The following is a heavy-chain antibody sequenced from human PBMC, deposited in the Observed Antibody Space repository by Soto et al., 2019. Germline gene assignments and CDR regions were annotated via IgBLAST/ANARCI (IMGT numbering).Heavy chain of an antibody. Sequence: GASVKVSCKASGYTFTGYYMHWVRQAPGQGLERMGWINPNSGGTNYAQKFQGWGTMTRDTSISTAYMELSRLRSDDTAVYYFAREGYSYGYGDYWGQGTLVTVSS. CDR1: GYTFTGYY. V-gene: IGHV1-2*04. CDR3: AREGYSYGYGDY. J-gene: IGHJ4*02. CDR2: INPNSGGT. D-gene: IGHD5-18*01.